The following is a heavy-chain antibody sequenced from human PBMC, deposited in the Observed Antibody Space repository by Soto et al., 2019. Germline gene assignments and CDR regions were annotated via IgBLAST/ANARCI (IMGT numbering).Heavy chain of an antibody. Sequence: PGGSLRLSCAASGFTFSTAWMTWVRQAPGRGLEWVARIKTTSDGGTIHYAAPVKGRFTISRDDSKDTLFLQMNSLKIEDTAVYYCARGAVTPGSPFDYWGQGTLVTVSS. J-gene: IGHJ4*02. D-gene: IGHD4-4*01. V-gene: IGHV3-15*01. CDR3: ARGAVTPGSPFDY. CDR1: GFTFSTAW. CDR2: IKTTSDGGTI.